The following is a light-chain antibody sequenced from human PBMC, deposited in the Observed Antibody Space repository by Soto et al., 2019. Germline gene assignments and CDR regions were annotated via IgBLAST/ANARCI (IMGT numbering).Light chain of an antibody. Sequence: EILLTHSPPTLSLSPGERATISCRASQSVSSYLAWYQQKPGQAPRLLIYDASNRATGIPARFSGSGSGTDFTLTISSLVPEDFAVYYCQQRSNWPPITFGQGTRLEIK. CDR3: QQRSNWPPIT. CDR2: DAS. J-gene: IGKJ5*01. V-gene: IGKV3-11*01. CDR1: QSVSSY.